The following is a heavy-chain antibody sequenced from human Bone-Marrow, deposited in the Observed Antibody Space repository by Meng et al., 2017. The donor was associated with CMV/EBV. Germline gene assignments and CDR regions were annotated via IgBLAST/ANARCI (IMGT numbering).Heavy chain of an antibody. Sequence: GESLKISCAASGFTFSSYEMNWVRQAPGKGLEWVSYISSSGSTIYYADSVKGRFTISRDNAKNSLYLQMNSLRAEDTAVYYCARAAVVTYHYYYGMDVWGQGTTVTVSS. D-gene: IGHD4-23*01. V-gene: IGHV3-48*03. CDR2: ISSSGSTI. CDR3: ARAAVVTYHYYYGMDV. CDR1: GFTFSSYE. J-gene: IGHJ6*02.